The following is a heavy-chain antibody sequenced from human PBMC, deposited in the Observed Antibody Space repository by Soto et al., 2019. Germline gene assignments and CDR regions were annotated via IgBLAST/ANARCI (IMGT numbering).Heavy chain of an antibody. CDR3: ARDSGCSSTSCRYGMDV. V-gene: IGHV1-69*13. Sequence: SVKLSCKASGGTFSSYAISWVPQAPGQGLEWMGGIIPIFGPASYAQQFQGRVTITADESTSTAYMELSSLRSEDTAVYYCARDSGCSSTSCRYGMDVWGQGTTVTVSS. D-gene: IGHD2-2*01. CDR2: IIPIFGPA. CDR1: GGTFSSYA. J-gene: IGHJ6*02.